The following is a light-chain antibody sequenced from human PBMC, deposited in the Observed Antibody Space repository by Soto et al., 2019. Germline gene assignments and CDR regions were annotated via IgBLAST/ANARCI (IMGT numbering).Light chain of an antibody. J-gene: IGKJ1*01. CDR2: GAS. CDR1: QNIGMS. Sequence: DIQMTQSPSSPSASVGDRVTITCRAGQNIGMSLNWFQQKLGKAPQLLIYGASALQAGVPTRFSGSGSGTDFALHISSLQAEDFAICYSHHSYDVPRTFGQGT. V-gene: IGKV1-39*01. CDR3: HHSYDVPRT.